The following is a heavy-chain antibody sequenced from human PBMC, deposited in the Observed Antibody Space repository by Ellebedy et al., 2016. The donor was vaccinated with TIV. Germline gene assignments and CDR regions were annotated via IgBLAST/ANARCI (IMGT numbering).Heavy chain of an antibody. CDR1: GGSTSSYY. D-gene: IGHD2-8*01. Sequence: GSLRLXCTVSGGSTSSYYWGWIRQPAGKGLEWIGRIYTCGSTNYNPSLKSRVTMSVDTSKNQFSLKLSSVTAADTAVYYCARVSMYGMDVWGQGTTVTVSS. CDR3: ARVSMYGMDV. V-gene: IGHV4-4*07. J-gene: IGHJ6*02. CDR2: IYTCGST.